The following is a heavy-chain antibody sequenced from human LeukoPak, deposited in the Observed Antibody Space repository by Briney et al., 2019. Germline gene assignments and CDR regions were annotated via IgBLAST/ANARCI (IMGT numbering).Heavy chain of an antibody. CDR1: GFIVSRHY. Sequence: GGSLRLSCAASGFIVSRHYMSWVRQAPGKGLEWVSVIYDGNTYYADSVKGRFTISRDNSKNTLYLQMNSLRAEDTAIYYCAGFVRGLPHWGQGALVTVSS. V-gene: IGHV3-53*01. D-gene: IGHD3-10*01. CDR2: IYDGNT. J-gene: IGHJ4*02. CDR3: AGFVRGLPH.